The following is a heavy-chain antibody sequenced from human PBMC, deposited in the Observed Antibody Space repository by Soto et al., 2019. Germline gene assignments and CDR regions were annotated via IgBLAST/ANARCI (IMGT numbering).Heavy chain of an antibody. D-gene: IGHD3-22*01. Sequence: QVQLVESVGGVGQPGRSLRLSCAASGFTFSSYGMHWVRQAPGKGLEWVAVISYDGSNKYYADSVKGRFTISRDNSKNTLYLQMNSLRAEDTAVYYCAKDTTMMYWGQGTLVTVSS. V-gene: IGHV3-30*18. CDR1: GFTFSSYG. CDR3: AKDTTMMY. CDR2: ISYDGSNK. J-gene: IGHJ4*02.